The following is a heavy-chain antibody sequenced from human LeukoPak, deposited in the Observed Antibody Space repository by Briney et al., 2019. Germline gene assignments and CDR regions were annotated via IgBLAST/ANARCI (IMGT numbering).Heavy chain of an antibody. J-gene: IGHJ3*02. D-gene: IGHD5-24*01. CDR1: RFIFSAHR. V-gene: IGHV3-33*08. CDR3: VRLIGGMATQFDI. Sequence: AGPLSLSCAASRFIFSAHRMHGVRQAPRKGLNWVAFIWYDGSNTYYGDSVKGRFTISRDNSKSTLDLQMNSLRAEDTAVYYCVRLIGGMATQFDIWGQGTMVTVSS. CDR2: IWYDGSNT.